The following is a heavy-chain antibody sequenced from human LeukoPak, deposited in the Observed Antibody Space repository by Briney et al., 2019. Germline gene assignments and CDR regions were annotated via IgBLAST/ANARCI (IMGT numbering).Heavy chain of an antibody. D-gene: IGHD4-17*01. CDR2: ISTYNGDT. V-gene: IGHV1-18*01. Sequence: GASVKVSCKASGYTFTSYVITWVRQAPGQGLEWMGWISTYNGDTNYARKLQGRVTMTTDTSTNTAYMELRSLRSDDTAVYYCAGYGDYDGYFDYWGQGTLVTVSS. CDR1: GYTFTSYV. CDR3: AGYGDYDGYFDY. J-gene: IGHJ4*02.